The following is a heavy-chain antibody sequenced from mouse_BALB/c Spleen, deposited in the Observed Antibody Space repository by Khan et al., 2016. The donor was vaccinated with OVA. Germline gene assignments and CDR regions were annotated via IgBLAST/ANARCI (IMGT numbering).Heavy chain of an antibody. Sequence: EVQLQESGAELVKPGGSVKLSCTASGFTIKDTYMHWVKQRPEQGLEWIGRIDPASDNTKYDPQFQAKATITADPSSNIAYLQLSSLTSEDTAVSYYARSNSLWPMDYWGQGTSVTVSS. CDR1: GFTIKDTY. V-gene: IGHV14-3*02. CDR3: ARSNSLWPMDY. CDR2: IDPASDNT. J-gene: IGHJ4*01. D-gene: IGHD1-1*01.